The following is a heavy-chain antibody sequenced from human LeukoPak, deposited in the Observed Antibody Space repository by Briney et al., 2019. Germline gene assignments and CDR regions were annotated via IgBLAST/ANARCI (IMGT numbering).Heavy chain of an antibody. J-gene: IGHJ4*02. V-gene: IGHV3-7*01. CDR3: ARENNRRLLWFGELVAYFDY. CDR1: GFTFSSYW. Sequence: PGGSLRLSCAASGFTFSSYWMSWVRQAPGKGREWGANIKQDGSEKYYVDTVKGRLTISRDNAKNSLYLQMNSLRAEDTAVYYCARENNRRLLWFGELVAYFDYWGQGTLVTVSS. CDR2: IKQDGSEK. D-gene: IGHD3-10*01.